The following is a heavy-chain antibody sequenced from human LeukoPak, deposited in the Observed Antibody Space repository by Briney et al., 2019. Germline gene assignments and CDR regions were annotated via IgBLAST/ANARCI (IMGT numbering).Heavy chain of an antibody. Sequence: SETLSLTCTVSGGSISSTTYIWGWIRQSPGKGLEWIGTIYDSGSTFYNPSLKGRVIISVDTSKNQFSLKLSSVTAADTALYYCASSGVFINYRGDYYYGMDVWGQGTRVTVSS. D-gene: IGHD5-24*01. V-gene: IGHV4-39*01. CDR1: GGSISSTTYI. CDR2: IYDSGST. CDR3: ASSGVFINYRGDYYYGMDV. J-gene: IGHJ6*02.